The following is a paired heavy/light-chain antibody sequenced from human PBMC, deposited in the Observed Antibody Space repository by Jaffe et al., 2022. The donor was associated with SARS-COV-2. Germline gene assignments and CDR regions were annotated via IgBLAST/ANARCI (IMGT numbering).Light chain of an antibody. CDR2: SNN. J-gene: IGLJ2*01. Sequence: QSVLTQPPSESGTPGQRVTISCSGSSSNIGSNTVNWYQQLPGTAPKLLIHSNNQRPSGVPDRFSGSKSGTSASLAISGLQSEDEADYYCAAWDDSLNGFVVFGGGTKLTVL. CDR1: SSNIGSNT. CDR3: AAWDDSLNGFVV. V-gene: IGLV1-44*01.
Heavy chain of an antibody. D-gene: IGHD1-26*01. V-gene: IGHV4-39*01. CDR1: GGSISSSPYY. J-gene: IGHJ4*02. Sequence: QLQLRESGPGLVKPSETLSLTCTVTGGSISSSPYYWVWIRQSPGKGLEWIGSIRYSGNTYYKSSLKSRLTISVDTSRNQFSLKLNSVTAADTAVYYCARQYTGSSFDQWGQGTLVTVSS. CDR3: ARQYTGSSFDQ. CDR2: IRYSGNT.